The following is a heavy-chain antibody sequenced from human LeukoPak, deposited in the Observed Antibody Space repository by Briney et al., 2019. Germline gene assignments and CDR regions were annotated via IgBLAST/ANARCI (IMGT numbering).Heavy chain of an antibody. CDR2: INAGGGGA. Sequence: GGSLRLSCVASGFTFTSYAMSWVRQAPGKGLEWVSLINAGGGGAYYADSVKGRFTISRDNSRNTLYLQMNSLRAEDTAVYYCAKVRIQLWPRGYFDYWGQGTLVTVSS. D-gene: IGHD5-18*01. CDR1: GFTFTSYA. V-gene: IGHV3-23*01. CDR3: AKVRIQLWPRGYFDY. J-gene: IGHJ4*02.